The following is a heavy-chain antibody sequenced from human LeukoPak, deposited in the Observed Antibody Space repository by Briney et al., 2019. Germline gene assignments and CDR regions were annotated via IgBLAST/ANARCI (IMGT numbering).Heavy chain of an antibody. CDR1: GFTFSSSA. V-gene: IGHV3-23*01. CDR3: ATTCNPLDY. CDR2: SSGGGAIT. D-gene: IGHD1-14*01. Sequence: PGGSLRLSCAASGFTFSSSAMSGVRQAPGKGLEWVSSSSGGGAITYYADSVKGRFTISRDNSKNTLYLQMSSLRAEDTAVYYLATTCNPLDYWGQGTLVTVSS. J-gene: IGHJ4*02.